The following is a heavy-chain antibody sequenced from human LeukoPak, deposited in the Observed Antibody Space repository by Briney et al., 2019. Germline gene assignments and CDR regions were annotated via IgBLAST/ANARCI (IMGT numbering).Heavy chain of an antibody. CDR2: MNPNSGNT. D-gene: IGHD6-6*01. J-gene: IGHJ4*02. CDR1: GYTFTSYD. CDR3: ARASKRSSSSPFGY. Sequence: GASAKGSCKASGYTFTSYDINWVRQATGQGLEWMGWMNPNSGNTGYAQKFQGRVTMTRNTSISTAYMELSSLRSEDTAVYYCARASKRSSSSPFGYWGQGTLVTVSS. V-gene: IGHV1-8*01.